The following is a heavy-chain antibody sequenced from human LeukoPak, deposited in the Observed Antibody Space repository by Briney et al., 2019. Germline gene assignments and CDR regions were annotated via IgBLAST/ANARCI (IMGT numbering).Heavy chain of an antibody. CDR3: AKVHYSDTSGMGGFDH. CDR1: GYTFTSYG. Sequence: ASVKVSCKASGYTFTSYGISWVRQAPGQGLEWMGWISAYNGNTNYAQKLQGRVTMTTDTSTSTAYMELRSLRSDDTAVYYCAKVHYSDTSGMGGFDHWGQGTLVTVSS. V-gene: IGHV1-18*01. J-gene: IGHJ4*02. CDR2: ISAYNGNT. D-gene: IGHD3-22*01.